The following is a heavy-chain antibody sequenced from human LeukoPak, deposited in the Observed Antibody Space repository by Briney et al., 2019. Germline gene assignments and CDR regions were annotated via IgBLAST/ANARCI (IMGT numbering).Heavy chain of an antibody. J-gene: IGHJ2*01. CDR3: ARGQRGVVVVAANHWYLDL. CDR1: GGSFGGYY. Sequence: SETLSLTCAVYGGSFGGYYWSWIRQPPGKGLEWIGEINHSGSTNYNPSLKSRVTISVDTSKNQFSLKLSSVTAADTAVYHCARGQRGVVVVAANHWYLDLWGRGTLVTVSS. CDR2: INHSGST. D-gene: IGHD2-15*01. V-gene: IGHV4-34*01.